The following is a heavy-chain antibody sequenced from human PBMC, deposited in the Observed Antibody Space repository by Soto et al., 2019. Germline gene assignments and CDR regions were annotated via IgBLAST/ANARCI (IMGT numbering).Heavy chain of an antibody. CDR3: ERGYSGSMDV. Sequence: PSQALSLTCSSSGVSVSSNSASWNWIRQSPSRGLEWLGRTYYRSKWYNDYAVSVKSRITINPDTSKNQFSLQLNSVTPEDTAVYYCERGYSGSMDVWGQGTTVTVSS. J-gene: IGHJ6*02. CDR2: TYYRSKWYN. CDR1: GVSVSSNSAS. V-gene: IGHV6-1*01. D-gene: IGHD5-12*01.